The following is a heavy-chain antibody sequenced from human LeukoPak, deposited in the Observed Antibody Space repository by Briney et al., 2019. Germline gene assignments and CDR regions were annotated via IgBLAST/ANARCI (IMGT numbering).Heavy chain of an antibody. CDR1: GFTFSSYS. J-gene: IGHJ5*02. CDR2: ISSSSSTI. V-gene: IGHV3-48*01. D-gene: IGHD6-19*01. Sequence: GGSLRLSCAASGFTFSSYSMNWVRQAPGKGREWVSYISSSSSTIYYADSVEGRFTISRDNAKNSLYLQMNSLSAEDTAVYYCARDPRQQWTYNWFDPWGQGTLVTVSS. CDR3: ARDPRQQWTYNWFDP.